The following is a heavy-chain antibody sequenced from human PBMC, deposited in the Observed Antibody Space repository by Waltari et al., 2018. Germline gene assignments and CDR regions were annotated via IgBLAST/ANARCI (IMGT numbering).Heavy chain of an antibody. V-gene: IGHV1-69-2*01. J-gene: IGHJ3*01. CDR1: GYTFSDYY. CDR2: FDPEDGQA. Sequence: EVQLRQSGAELRKPGTPVKISCKASGYTFSDYYIHWVQQAPGKGLQGVGRFDPEDGQAIYAEKFQGRVSITADTSTDTAHLELSSLTSEDTAVFYWATALVDNTSASRPLHLWGQGTVIAVSS. D-gene: IGHD5-12*01. CDR3: ATALVDNTSASRPLHL.